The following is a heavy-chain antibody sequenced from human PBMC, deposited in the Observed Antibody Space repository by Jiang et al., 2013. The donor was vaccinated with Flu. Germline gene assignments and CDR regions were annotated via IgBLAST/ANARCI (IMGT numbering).Heavy chain of an antibody. CDR1: GGTFSSYT. Sequence: SGAEVKRPGSSVNVSCKASGGTFSSYTINWVRQAPGQGLEWMGRIIPILGIANYAQKFQGGVTITADKSTSTAYMELSSLRSEDTAVYYCAREYYSDSSSGANSYYFDYWGQGTLVTVSS. CDR2: IIPILGIA. CDR3: AREYYSDSSSGANSYYFDY. J-gene: IGHJ4*02. V-gene: IGHV1-69*04. D-gene: IGHD3-22*01.